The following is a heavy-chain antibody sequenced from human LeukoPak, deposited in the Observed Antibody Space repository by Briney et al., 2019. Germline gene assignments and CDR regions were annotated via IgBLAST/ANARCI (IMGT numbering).Heavy chain of an antibody. V-gene: IGHV3-23*01. D-gene: IGHD1-26*01. CDR1: GFTFSSYW. CDR2: TSDRGDYT. Sequence: GGSLRLSCVVSGFTFSSYWMSWVRQAPGKGLEWVSGTSDRGDYTYYADSVKGRFTISRDNSKNTLYLQMNSLRAEDTALYFCAKKAQYNGNYPLDYWGQGTLVTVSS. J-gene: IGHJ4*02. CDR3: AKKAQYNGNYPLDY.